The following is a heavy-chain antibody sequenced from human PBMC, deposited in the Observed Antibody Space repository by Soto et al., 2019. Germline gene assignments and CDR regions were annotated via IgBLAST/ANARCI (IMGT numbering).Heavy chain of an antibody. V-gene: IGHV3-30-3*01. CDR2: ISDDGGNK. CDR1: GFTISSHA. J-gene: IGHJ6*02. D-gene: IGHD1-26*01. Sequence: GGSLRLSCAASGFTISSHAMHWVRQAPGKGLEWVAVISDDGGNKYYPDSVRGRFTISRDNSKSTLYLQMNSLRDEDTAVYYCARSWGPTVNYGMDVWGQGTTVTVSS. CDR3: ARSWGPTVNYGMDV.